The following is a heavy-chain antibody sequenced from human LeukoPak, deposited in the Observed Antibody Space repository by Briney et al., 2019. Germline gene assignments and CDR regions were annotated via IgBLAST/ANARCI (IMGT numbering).Heavy chain of an antibody. CDR1: GFTVSSNY. CDR2: IYSGGST. D-gene: IGHD2-2*01. Sequence: GGSLRLSCAASGFTVSSNYMSWVRQAPGKGLEWVSVIYSGGSTYYADSVKGRFTISRDNSKNTLYLQMNSLRAEDTAVYYCARAGPVVVPAARFDYYYYGMDVWGKGTTVTVSS. CDR3: ARAGPVVVPAARFDYYYYGMDV. V-gene: IGHV3-53*01. J-gene: IGHJ6*04.